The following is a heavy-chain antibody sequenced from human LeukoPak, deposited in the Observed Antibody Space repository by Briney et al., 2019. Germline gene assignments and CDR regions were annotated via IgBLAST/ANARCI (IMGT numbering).Heavy chain of an antibody. J-gene: IGHJ3*02. CDR2: IKTGGSST. Sequence: PGGSLRLSCAASGFTFSTYWMRWVRQGPGKGLVWVSRIKTGGSSTNYADSVKGRFTISRDNAKNTLYLQMNSLRAEDTAVYYCARASPERYGDFDIWGQGTMVTVSS. V-gene: IGHV3-74*01. CDR3: ARASPERYGDFDI. D-gene: IGHD4/OR15-4a*01. CDR1: GFTFSTYW.